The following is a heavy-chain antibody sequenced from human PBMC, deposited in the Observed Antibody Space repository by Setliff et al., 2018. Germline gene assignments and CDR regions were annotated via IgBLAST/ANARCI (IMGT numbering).Heavy chain of an antibody. J-gene: IGHJ3*02. CDR2: IYHSGSS. Sequence: SETLSLTCTVSGGSISSRSYYWGWIRQPPGKGLEWIGSIYHSGSSYYNPSLRSRVTISVDTSTNQFSLILRSVTAADTAVYYCARGRMRGSCGGPSCTYDPFDIWGQGTPVTVSS. CDR3: ARGRMRGSCGGPSCTYDPFDI. V-gene: IGHV4-39*07. D-gene: IGHD2-21*01. CDR1: GGSISSRSYY.